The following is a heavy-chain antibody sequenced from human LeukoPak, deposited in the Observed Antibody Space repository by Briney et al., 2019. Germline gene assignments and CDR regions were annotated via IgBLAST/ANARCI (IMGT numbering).Heavy chain of an antibody. V-gene: IGHV1-2*02. J-gene: IGHJ3*02. D-gene: IGHD3-3*01. CDR3: ARNPTMEAAFDI. CDR1: GYTFTGYY. CDR2: INPNSGGT. Sequence: ASVKVSCKASGYTFTGYYMHWVRQAPGQGLEWMGWINPNSGGTNYAQKFQGRVTMTGDTSISTAYMELSRLRSDDTAVYYCARNPTMEAAFDIWGQGTMVTVSS.